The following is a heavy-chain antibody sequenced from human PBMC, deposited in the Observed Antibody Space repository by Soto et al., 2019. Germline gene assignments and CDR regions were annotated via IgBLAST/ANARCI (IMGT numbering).Heavy chain of an antibody. CDR3: ARDPGRYLEWLYSFDY. CDR1: GFTFSNYG. Sequence: GGSLRLSCAASGFTFSNYGMHWVRQAPGKGLEWVALIWSDGSNKYYADSVKGRFTISRDNSKDTLHLQMNGLRAEDTAVYYCARDPGRYLEWLYSFDYWGEGTLVTVS. J-gene: IGHJ4*02. V-gene: IGHV3-33*01. D-gene: IGHD3-3*01. CDR2: IWSDGSNK.